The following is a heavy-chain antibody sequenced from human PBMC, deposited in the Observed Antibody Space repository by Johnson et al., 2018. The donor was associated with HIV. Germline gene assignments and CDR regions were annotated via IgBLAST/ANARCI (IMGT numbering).Heavy chain of an antibody. Sequence: VQLVESGGGVVQPGRSLRLSCAASGFTVSTNSMSWVRQAPGKGLEWVGRTRNKANSYTTDYAASVKGRFTISRDDSKNSLYLQMNSLKTEDTAVYYCTRVSLPPSYAFDFWGQGTMVTVSS. CDR1: GFTVSTNS. CDR3: TRVSLPPSYAFDF. J-gene: IGHJ3*01. CDR2: TRNKANSYTT. V-gene: IGHV3-72*01.